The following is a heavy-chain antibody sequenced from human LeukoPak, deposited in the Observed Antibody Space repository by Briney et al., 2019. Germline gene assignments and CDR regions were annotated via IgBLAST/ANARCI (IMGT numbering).Heavy chain of an antibody. J-gene: IGHJ6*03. CDR2: INHSGST. D-gene: IGHD1-26*01. CDR1: GGSFSGYY. CDR3: ASQGHHGKIVGTTLSYFYMDV. Sequence: WETLSLTCAVYGGSFSGYYWSWIRQPPGKGLEWIGEINHSGSTKYNPSLKTRVTISVNTSKNQFPLKLSSVTAADTAFYYCASQGHHGKIVGTTLSYFYMDVWGKGTTLTLS. V-gene: IGHV4-34*01.